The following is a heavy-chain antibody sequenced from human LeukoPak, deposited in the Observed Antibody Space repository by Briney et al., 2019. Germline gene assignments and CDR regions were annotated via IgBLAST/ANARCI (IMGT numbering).Heavy chain of an antibody. J-gene: IGHJ4*02. CDR3: ARGITMVRGVIISYYFDY. V-gene: IGHV4-31*03. CDR1: GGSISSGGYY. D-gene: IGHD3-10*01. CDR2: IYYSGST. Sequence: PSETLSLTCTVSGGSISSGGYYWSWIRQHPGKGLEWIGYIYYSGSTYYNPSLKSRVTISVDTSKNQFSLKLSSVTAADTAVYYCARGITMVRGVIISYYFDYWGQGTLVTVSS.